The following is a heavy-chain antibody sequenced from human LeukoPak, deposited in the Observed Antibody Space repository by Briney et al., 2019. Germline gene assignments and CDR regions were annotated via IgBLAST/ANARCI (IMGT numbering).Heavy chain of an antibody. J-gene: IGHJ4*02. CDR2: IYTSEST. CDR1: GDSISNYY. V-gene: IGHV4-4*07. Sequence: PSETLSLTCTVSGDSISNYYWSWIRQPAGKGLEWIGRIYTSESTNYHPSFMSRVTMSVDTSRNQFSLRLTSVTAADTAVYYCARDGARTSYDRIGYLSPPVWGQGTLVTVSS. D-gene: IGHD3-22*01. CDR3: ARDGARTSYDRIGYLSPPV.